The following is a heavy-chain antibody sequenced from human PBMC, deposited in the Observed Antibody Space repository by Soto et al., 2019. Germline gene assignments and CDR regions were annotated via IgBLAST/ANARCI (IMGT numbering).Heavy chain of an antibody. CDR3: TRAAAARPPAWY. CDR2: ISSSGSST. CDR1: GFTFGDYY. V-gene: IGHV3-11*01. Sequence: QVQLVESGGGLVKPGGSLRLSCAASGFTFGDYYMSWIRQAPGKGLEWVSYISSSGSSTYYVDPVRGRFTPSRDNAKNSPYRQMASLAAEDTAVDYCTRAAAARPPAWYWGKGRLVTVSS. J-gene: IGHJ4*02. D-gene: IGHD6-6*01.